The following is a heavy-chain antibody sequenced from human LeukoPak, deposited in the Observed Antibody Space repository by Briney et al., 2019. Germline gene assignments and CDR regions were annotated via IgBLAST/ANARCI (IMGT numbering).Heavy chain of an antibody. CDR2: IYSGGST. V-gene: IGHV3-53*01. D-gene: IGHD6-19*01. Sequence: GGSLRLSCAASGFTVSSNYMSWVRQAPGKGLEWVSGIYSGGSTYYGDSVKGRFTIFRDNSKNTLYLQMNSLRAEDTAIYYCARGNSGYSGGWYFDYWGQGTLVTVSS. CDR1: GFTVSSNY. J-gene: IGHJ4*02. CDR3: ARGNSGYSGGWYFDY.